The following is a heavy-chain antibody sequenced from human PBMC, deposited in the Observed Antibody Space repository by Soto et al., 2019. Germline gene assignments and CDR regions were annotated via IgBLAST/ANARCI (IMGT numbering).Heavy chain of an antibody. J-gene: IGHJ4*02. Sequence: GGSLRLSCAASGFTFSSYAMSWVRQAPGKGLEWVSAISGSGGSKYYADSVKGRFNISRDNSKNTLDPQMNSLRAEVTAVYYCAKESDSSGWYPDFDYWGQGTLVTVSS. CDR2: ISGSGGSK. CDR3: AKESDSSGWYPDFDY. CDR1: GFTFSSYA. D-gene: IGHD6-19*01. V-gene: IGHV3-23*01.